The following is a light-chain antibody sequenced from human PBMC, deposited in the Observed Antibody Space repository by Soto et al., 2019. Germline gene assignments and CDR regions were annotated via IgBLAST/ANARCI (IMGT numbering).Light chain of an antibody. J-gene: IGKJ5*01. CDR2: DAS. V-gene: IGKV3-15*01. CDR3: QQYNNWIT. Sequence: EILMTQSPATLSVSPVERATLSCRASQTVSPNVAWYQQRPGQAPRLLIYDASNRATGVPARFSGSWSGTEFTLTISSLQSEDFAVYYCQQYNNWITFGQGTRLEIK. CDR1: QTVSPN.